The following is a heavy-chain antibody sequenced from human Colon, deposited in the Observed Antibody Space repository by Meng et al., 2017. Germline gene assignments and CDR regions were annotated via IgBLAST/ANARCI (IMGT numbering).Heavy chain of an antibody. Sequence: VQIQQGGAGLLNPSGTLSPTCAVSGGSFSGFYWSWIRQPPGKGLEWIGEIDHFGISNYNSSLKGRLTMSVDTSKKQISLTLTSVTAADTAVYYCATGLRHGDWFDPWGPGTLVTVSS. V-gene: IGHV4-34*02. D-gene: IGHD4-17*01. CDR1: GGSFSGFY. CDR2: IDHFGIS. CDR3: ATGLRHGDWFDP. J-gene: IGHJ5*02.